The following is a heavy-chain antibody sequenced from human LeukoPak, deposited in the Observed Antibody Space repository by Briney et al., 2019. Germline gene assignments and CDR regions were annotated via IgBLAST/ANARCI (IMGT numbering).Heavy chain of an antibody. Sequence: SETLSLTCTVSGGSISSYYRSWIRQPPGKGLEWIGYIYYSGSTNYNPSLKSRVTISVDTSENQFSLKLSSVTAADTAVYYCAKYVSTGWFDPWGQGTLVTVSS. CDR1: GGSISSYY. CDR2: IYYSGST. CDR3: AKYVSTGWFDP. J-gene: IGHJ5*02. V-gene: IGHV4-59*08. D-gene: IGHD3-16*01.